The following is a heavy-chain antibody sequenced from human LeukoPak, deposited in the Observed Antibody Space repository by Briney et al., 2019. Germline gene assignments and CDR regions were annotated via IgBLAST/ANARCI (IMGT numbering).Heavy chain of an antibody. CDR1: GGSISSGSYY. CDR3: ARYNMGVMVAGINY. V-gene: IGHV4-61*02. CDR2: IYTSGST. J-gene: IGHJ4*02. Sequence: PSQTLSLTCTVSGGSISSGSYYWSWIRQPAGKGLEWIGRIYTSGSTNYNPSLKSRVTISVDTSKNQFSLKLSSVTAADTAVYYCARYNMGVMVAGINYWGQGTLVTVSS. D-gene: IGHD2-8*01.